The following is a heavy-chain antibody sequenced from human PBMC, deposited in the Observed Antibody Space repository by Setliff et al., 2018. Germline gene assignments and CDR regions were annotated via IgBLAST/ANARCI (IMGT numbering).Heavy chain of an antibody. J-gene: IGHJ6*02. V-gene: IGHV4-39*07. CDR2: VSYRGNA. CDR1: GGSIISSNFHLY. CDR3: ARDEGSSYFYGMDV. D-gene: IGHD6-13*01. Sequence: SETLSLTCSVSGGSIISSNFHLYWGWIRQSPGEGLEWIGTVSYRGNAFYNPSLAGRVTISLDTSKNQFSLQLSSVTAADTAVYYCARDEGSSYFYGMDVWGQGTTVTVSS.